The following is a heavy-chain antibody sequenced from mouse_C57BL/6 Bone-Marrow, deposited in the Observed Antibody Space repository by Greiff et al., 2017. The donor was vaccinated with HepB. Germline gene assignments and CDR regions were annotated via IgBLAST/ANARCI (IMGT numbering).Heavy chain of an antibody. V-gene: IGHV5-17*01. CDR1: GFTFSDYG. CDR3: ARREDYPWFAY. Sequence: EVKVEESGGGLVKPGGSLKLSCAASGFTFSDYGMHWVRQAPEKGLEWVAYISSGSSTIYYADTVKGRFTISRDNAKNTLFLQMTSLRSEDTAMYYCARREDYPWFAYWGQGTLVTVSA. CDR2: ISSGSSTI. D-gene: IGHD2-4*01. J-gene: IGHJ3*01.